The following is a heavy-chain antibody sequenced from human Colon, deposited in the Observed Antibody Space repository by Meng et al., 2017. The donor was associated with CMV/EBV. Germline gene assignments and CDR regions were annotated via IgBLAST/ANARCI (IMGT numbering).Heavy chain of an antibody. J-gene: IGHJ5*01. CDR3: TSPLSSIWYDS. Sequence: ASVTVSCKASGGTFSGYYIQWVRLAPGQGLEWMGWINVDSGVTNYAQKFQGRVTMTRDTSITTAYMEISSLKSDDTAVYYCTSPLSSIWYDSWGQGTLVTVSS. D-gene: IGHD6-13*01. CDR1: GGTFSGYY. V-gene: IGHV1-2*02. CDR2: INVDSGVT.